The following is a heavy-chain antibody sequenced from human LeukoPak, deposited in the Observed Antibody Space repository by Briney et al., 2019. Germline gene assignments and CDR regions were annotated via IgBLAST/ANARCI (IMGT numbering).Heavy chain of an antibody. CDR1: GFSFSLFG. CDR2: IWYDGSNK. Sequence: SGGSLRLSCAASGFSFSLFGMDWVRQAPGKRLEWVAVIWYDGSNKYYADSVKGRFTISRDNSKNTLYLQMNSLRVEDTAVYYCAVEYNSSPYAFDIWGQGTKVTVSS. V-gene: IGHV3-33*01. CDR3: AVEYNSSPYAFDI. J-gene: IGHJ3*02. D-gene: IGHD2/OR15-2a*01.